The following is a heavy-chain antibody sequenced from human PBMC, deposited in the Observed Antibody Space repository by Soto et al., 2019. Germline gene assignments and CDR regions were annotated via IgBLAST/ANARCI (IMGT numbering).Heavy chain of an antibody. Sequence: ASVKVSCKASGYTFTSYAMNWVRQAPGQGLEWMGWINTNTGNPTYAQGFTGRFVFSLDTSVSTAYLQISSLKAEATAVYYCARDRVVVPAAIFDYWGQGTLVTVSS. J-gene: IGHJ4*02. CDR2: INTNTGNP. D-gene: IGHD2-2*01. CDR1: GYTFTSYA. V-gene: IGHV7-4-1*02. CDR3: ARDRVVVPAAIFDY.